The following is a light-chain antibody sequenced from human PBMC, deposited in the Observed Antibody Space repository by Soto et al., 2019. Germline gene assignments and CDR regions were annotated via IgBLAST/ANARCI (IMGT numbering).Light chain of an antibody. CDR3: QQSYSTPSIT. CDR2: AAS. CDR1: QGIRND. J-gene: IGKJ5*01. V-gene: IGKV1-39*01. Sequence: DIQMTQSPSSLSASVGDIVTITCRSSQGIRNDLGWYQQKPGKAPKLLIYAASSLQSGVPSRFSGSGSGTDFTLTISSLQPEDFATYYCQQSYSTPSITFGQGTRLEIK.